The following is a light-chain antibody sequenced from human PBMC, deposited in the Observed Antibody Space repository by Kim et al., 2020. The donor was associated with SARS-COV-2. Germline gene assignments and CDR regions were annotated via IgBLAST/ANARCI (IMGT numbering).Light chain of an antibody. CDR3: AVWDDSLMGLV. V-gene: IGLV1-44*01. J-gene: IGLJ2*01. CDR1: SYNIGRNS. Sequence: GQRLTISCSGGSYNIGRNSVTWYRQFPGMAPKLLIYRTDKRPSGVPDRFFGSKSGTSASLVISGLRSDDEADYFCAVWDDSLMGLVFGGGTKLTVL. CDR2: RTD.